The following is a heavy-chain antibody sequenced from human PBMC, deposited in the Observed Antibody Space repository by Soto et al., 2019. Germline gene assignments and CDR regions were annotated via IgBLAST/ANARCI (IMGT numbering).Heavy chain of an antibody. D-gene: IGHD3-22*01. CDR3: ARDYDSSGYYTD. V-gene: IGHV1-2*02. CDR1: GYTFTGYY. CDR2: INPNSGGT. J-gene: IGHJ4*02. Sequence: ASVKVSCKPYGYTFTGYYMHWVRPAPGQGLEWMGWINPNSGGTNYAQKFRGRVTMIRDTSISTAYMELSRLRYDDTAVYYCARDYDSSGYYTDGGQGTLVTDSS.